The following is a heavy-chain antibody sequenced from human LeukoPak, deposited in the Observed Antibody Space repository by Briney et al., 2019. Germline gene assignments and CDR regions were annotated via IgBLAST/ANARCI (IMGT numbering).Heavy chain of an antibody. Sequence: TSGESLKISCKGSGYSFTSYLIGWVRQMPGKGLEWMGIIYPGDSDTRYSPSFQGQVTISADKSISTAYLQWSSLKASDTAMYYCARRTSYSYVNDYWAREPWSPPPQ. D-gene: IGHD5-18*01. V-gene: IGHV5-51*01. CDR2: IYPGDSDT. J-gene: IGHJ4*02. CDR3: ARRTSYSYVNDY. CDR1: GYSFTSYL.